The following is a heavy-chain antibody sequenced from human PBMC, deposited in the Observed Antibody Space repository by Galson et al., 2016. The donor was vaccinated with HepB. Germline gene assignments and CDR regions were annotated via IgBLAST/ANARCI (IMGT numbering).Heavy chain of an antibody. Sequence: TLSLTCTVSGGSISSGGYYWTWIRQHPGRGLEWIGYIYNKGNTYYNPSLKSRLTISIDTSKNQFSLKLSSVTAADTAVYYCARYERSLGEDHWGQGTLVSVSS. CDR1: GGSISSGGYY. D-gene: IGHD3-10*01. J-gene: IGHJ4*02. CDR2: IYNKGNT. CDR3: ARYERSLGEDH. V-gene: IGHV4-31*03.